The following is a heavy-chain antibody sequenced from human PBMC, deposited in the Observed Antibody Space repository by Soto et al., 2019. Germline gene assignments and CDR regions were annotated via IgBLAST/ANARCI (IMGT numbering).Heavy chain of an antibody. J-gene: IGHJ6*02. V-gene: IGHV5-51*01. Sequence: GESLKISCKGSGYSFTSYWIGWVRQMPGKGLEWMGIIYPGDSDTRYSPSFQGQVTISADKSISTAYLQWSSLKASDTAMYYCARQSYYGSGSYYNPYYYYYGMAVWGQGTTVTVSS. D-gene: IGHD3-10*01. CDR1: GYSFTSYW. CDR3: ARQSYYGSGSYYNPYYYYYGMAV. CDR2: IYPGDSDT.